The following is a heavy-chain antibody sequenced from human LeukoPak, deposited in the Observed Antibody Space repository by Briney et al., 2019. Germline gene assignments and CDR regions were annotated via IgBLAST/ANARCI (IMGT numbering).Heavy chain of an antibody. V-gene: IGHV3-9*01. CDR1: GFTFDDYG. Sequence: GGSLRLSCAASGFTFDDYGMHWVRQAPGKGLAWVSGISWNSGHRGYADSVKGRFTISRDNAKNSLYLQMNSLRAEDTALYYCAKDRRPTVSGGYFDLWGRGTLVIVSS. CDR2: ISWNSGHR. J-gene: IGHJ2*01. D-gene: IGHD3-10*01. CDR3: AKDRRPTVSGGYFDL.